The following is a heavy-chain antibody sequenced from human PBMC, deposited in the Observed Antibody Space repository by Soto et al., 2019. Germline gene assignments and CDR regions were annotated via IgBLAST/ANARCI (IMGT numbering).Heavy chain of an antibody. Sequence: QVQLVESGGGVVQPGRSLRLSCAATGFTFSSYGMHWVRQAPGKGLEWVAVIWYDGSNKYYADSVKGRFTISRDNSKNTLYLQMNSLRAEDTAVYYCARDDPAMVSYSAFDIWGQGTMVTVSS. CDR1: GFTFSSYG. CDR2: IWYDGSNK. D-gene: IGHD5-18*01. J-gene: IGHJ3*02. CDR3: ARDDPAMVSYSAFDI. V-gene: IGHV3-33*01.